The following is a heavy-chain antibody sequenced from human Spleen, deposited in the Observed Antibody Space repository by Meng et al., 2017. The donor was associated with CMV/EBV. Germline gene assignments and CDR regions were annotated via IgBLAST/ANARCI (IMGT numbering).Heavy chain of an antibody. CDR3: EAYFGSGTYDGDYFDY. Sequence: SGFTFSSHAMSWVRQAPGKGLEWVSSISSSGYNTYYADSVKGRFTISRDNSKNTLFLRMSSLRAEDTALYYCEAYFGSGTYDGDYFDYWGQGILVTVSS. CDR1: GFTFSSHA. CDR2: ISSSGYNT. V-gene: IGHV3-23*01. D-gene: IGHD3-10*01. J-gene: IGHJ4*02.